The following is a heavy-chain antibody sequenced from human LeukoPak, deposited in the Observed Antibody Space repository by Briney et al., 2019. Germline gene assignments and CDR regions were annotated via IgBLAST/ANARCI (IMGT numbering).Heavy chain of an antibody. D-gene: IGHD1-26*01. CDR2: IYYSGST. V-gene: IGHV4-39*01. J-gene: IGHJ5*02. CDR1: GGSISSSSYY. CDR3: ARQAVIRRIVRGHYNWFDP. Sequence: PSETLSLTCTVSGGSISSSSYYWGWIRQPPGKGLEWIGSIYYSGSTYYNPSLKSRVTISVDTSKNQFSLKLSSVTAADTAVYYCARQAVIRRIVRGHYNWFDPWGQGTLVTVSS.